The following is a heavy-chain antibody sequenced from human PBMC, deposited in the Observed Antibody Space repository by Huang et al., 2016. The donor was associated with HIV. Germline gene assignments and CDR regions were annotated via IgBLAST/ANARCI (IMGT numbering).Heavy chain of an antibody. D-gene: IGHD6-6*01. CDR2: IFPYDSDT. V-gene: IGHV5-51*01. CDR1: GYSFSSYW. Sequence: VQLVQSGAEVKKPGESLKISCKGSGYSFSSYWIAWVRQMPGKGLEWMGLIFPYDSDTTYSPSFGGQVTISADKSIGTAYLQWSSLKASDTAMYYCARRFSSSSGYFDYWGQGSLVTVSS. CDR3: ARRFSSSSGYFDY. J-gene: IGHJ4*02.